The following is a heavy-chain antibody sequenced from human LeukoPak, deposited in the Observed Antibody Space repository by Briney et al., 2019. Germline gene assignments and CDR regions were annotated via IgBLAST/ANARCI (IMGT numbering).Heavy chain of an antibody. CDR1: GDSISSYY. D-gene: IGHD3-22*01. J-gene: IGHJ4*02. V-gene: IGHV4-59*01. Sequence: PSEALSLTCTVSGDSISSYYWNWIRQPPGKGLEWIGYIYYSGSTNYNPSLKSRVTISVDTSKNQFSLKLSSVAAADTAVYYCARVYDSSGYYCPIDYWGQGTLVTVSS. CDR2: IYYSGST. CDR3: ARVYDSSGYYCPIDY.